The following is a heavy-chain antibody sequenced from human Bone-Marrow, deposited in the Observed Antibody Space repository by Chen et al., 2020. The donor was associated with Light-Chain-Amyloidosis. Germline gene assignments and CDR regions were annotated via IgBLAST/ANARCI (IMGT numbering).Heavy chain of an antibody. V-gene: IGHV4-39*07. CDR3: ARGEAGYSYGISLDP. Sequence: QLQLQESGPRLVKSSGTLSLTCTVSGGSIMSSSNFWGWLRQAPGKGLEWIGSIYYSGSTYYNPSLKSRVTISVDTSKNQFSLKLSSVTAADTAVYYCARGEAGYSYGISLDPWGQGTLVTVSS. CDR1: GGSIMSSSNF. D-gene: IGHD5-18*01. CDR2: IYYSGST. J-gene: IGHJ5*02.